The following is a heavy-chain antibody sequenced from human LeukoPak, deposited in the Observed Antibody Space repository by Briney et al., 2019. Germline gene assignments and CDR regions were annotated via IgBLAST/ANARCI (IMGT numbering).Heavy chain of an antibody. Sequence: PSETLSLTCTVSGGSISSSSYYWGWIRQPPGKGLEWIGSIYYSGSTYYNPSLKSRVTISVDTSKNQFSLKLSSVTAADTAVYYCARDREGGGIWTKGNAFDIWGQGTMVTVSS. CDR3: ARDREGGGIWTKGNAFDI. V-gene: IGHV4-39*07. D-gene: IGHD1/OR15-1a*01. J-gene: IGHJ3*02. CDR1: GGSISSSSYY. CDR2: IYYSGST.